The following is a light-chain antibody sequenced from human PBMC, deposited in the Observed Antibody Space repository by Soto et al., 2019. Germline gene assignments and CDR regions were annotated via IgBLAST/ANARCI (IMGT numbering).Light chain of an antibody. CDR3: QQYGRSPYT. CDR2: GAS. V-gene: IGKV3-20*01. J-gene: IGKJ2*01. Sequence: EIVLTQSPDTLSLSPGERATLSCRASQIVSGHSLAWYQQKPGQAPRLLIYGASSRPGGIPDRFSGSGSGTDFTFTINRLEPEDFAVYYCQQYGRSPYTFAQGTKLEI. CDR1: QIVSGHS.